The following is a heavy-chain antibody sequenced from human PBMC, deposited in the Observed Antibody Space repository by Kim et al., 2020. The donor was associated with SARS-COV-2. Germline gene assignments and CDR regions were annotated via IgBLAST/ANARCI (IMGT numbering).Heavy chain of an antibody. CDR3: GTRGTGSSWHPTQY. Sequence: GGSLRLFCAVSGFTLNSCAMCWVRQAPGKGLEWVSAIYSGGNTYYADSVKCRSTISRDLSTNTLFLQMNNLRVDYTAVYYFGTRGTGSSWHPTQYWGQGT. CDR1: GFTLNSCA. CDR2: IYSGGNT. V-gene: IGHV3-23*01. J-gene: IGHJ4*02. D-gene: IGHD6-6*01.